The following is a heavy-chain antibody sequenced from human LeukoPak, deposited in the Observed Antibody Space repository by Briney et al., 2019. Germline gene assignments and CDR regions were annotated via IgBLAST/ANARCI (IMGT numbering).Heavy chain of an antibody. J-gene: IGHJ4*02. V-gene: IGHV3-11*01. Sequence: AGGSLRLSCAASGFSFSDFYMTWIRQAPGKGLEWVSYITSSNTSTPLYYADSVKGRFTISRDNAKNSLYLQMNSLRAEDTAVYYCAREIAVGETGSYFDYWGQGILVTVSS. D-gene: IGHD6-19*01. CDR3: AREIAVGETGSYFDY. CDR2: ITSSNTSTPL. CDR1: GFSFSDFY.